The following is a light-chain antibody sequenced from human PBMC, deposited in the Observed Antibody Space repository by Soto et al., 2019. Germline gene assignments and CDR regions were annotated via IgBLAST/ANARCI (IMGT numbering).Light chain of an antibody. CDR2: EVS. Sequence: QSALTQPASVSGSPGQSITISCTGTSSDVGGYNYVSWYQQHPGKAPKLMIYEVSNRPSGVANRFSGSKSGNTASLTISGLQAEDDADYYCSSYTSSSTRGVVFGGGTKLTVL. CDR3: SSYTSSSTRGVV. CDR1: SSDVGGYNY. J-gene: IGLJ2*01. V-gene: IGLV2-14*01.